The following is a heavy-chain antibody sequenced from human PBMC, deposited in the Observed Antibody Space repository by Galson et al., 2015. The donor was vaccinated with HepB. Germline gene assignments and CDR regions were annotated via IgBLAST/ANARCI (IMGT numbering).Heavy chain of an antibody. V-gene: IGHV3-15*01. CDR2: IKSKTDGGTT. CDR3: ARGAPQVPNAH. Sequence: SLRLSCAASGFTFSNAWMSWVRQAPGKGLEWVGRIKSKTDGGTTDYAAPVKGRFTISRGNSKNTLYLQMNSLRAEDTAVYYCARGAPQVPNAHWGQGTLVTVSS. CDR1: GFTFSNAW. J-gene: IGHJ4*02.